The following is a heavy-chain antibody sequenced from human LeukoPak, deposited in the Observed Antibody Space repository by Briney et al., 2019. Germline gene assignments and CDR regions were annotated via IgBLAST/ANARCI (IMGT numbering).Heavy chain of an antibody. D-gene: IGHD5-12*01. J-gene: IGHJ6*02. CDR1: GGTFSSYA. Sequence: SVKVSCKASGGTFSSYAISWVRQAPGQGLEWMGRIIPILGIANYAQKFQGRVTITADKSTSTAYMELSSLRSEDTAVYYCAGRNSGYDENSAYYGMDVWGQGTTVTVSS. CDR3: AGRNSGYDENSAYYGMDV. V-gene: IGHV1-69*04. CDR2: IIPILGIA.